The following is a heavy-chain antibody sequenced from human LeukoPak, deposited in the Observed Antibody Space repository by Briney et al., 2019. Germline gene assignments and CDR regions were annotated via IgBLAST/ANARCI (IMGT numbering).Heavy chain of an antibody. D-gene: IGHD3-10*01. CDR1: GGSISSYY. Sequence: SETLSLTCTVSGGSISSYYWSWIRQPAGKGLEWIGRIYTSGSTNYNPSLKSRVTMSVDTSKNQFSLKLSSVTAADTAVYYCARELSTYYYGSGSPKWFDPWGQGTLATVSS. CDR3: ARELSTYYYGSGSPKWFDP. J-gene: IGHJ5*02. V-gene: IGHV4-4*07. CDR2: IYTSGST.